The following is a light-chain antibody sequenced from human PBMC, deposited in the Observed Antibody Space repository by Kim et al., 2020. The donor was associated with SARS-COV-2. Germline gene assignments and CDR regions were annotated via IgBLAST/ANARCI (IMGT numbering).Light chain of an antibody. CDR3: HQYNSSPPWT. J-gene: IGKJ1*01. Sequence: DIQMTQSPPTLSASVGDRVTITCRASQSIDNWLAWYRQRPDKAPELLIFDASRLETGVPLRFRGSGFGTEFSLTITRLQTDDSATYYCHQYNSSPPWTFGQGTKVDIK. CDR2: DAS. CDR1: QSIDNW. V-gene: IGKV1-5*01.